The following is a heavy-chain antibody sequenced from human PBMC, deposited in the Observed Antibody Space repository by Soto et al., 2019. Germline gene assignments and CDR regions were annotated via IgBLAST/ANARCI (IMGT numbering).Heavy chain of an antibody. Sequence: QVQLVELGGGVVQPGGSLRLSCTASGFTFTTFGIHWVRQAPGKGLEWVALISYDGHNKYYSDSVKGRFTISRDNYKNTLSLHMNSLRAEDTAVYYCAKDLLAYGDYNYYYYGMDVWGQGTTVSVSS. J-gene: IGHJ6*02. CDR1: GFTFTTFG. D-gene: IGHD4-17*01. CDR2: ISYDGHNK. V-gene: IGHV3-30*18. CDR3: AKDLLAYGDYNYYYYGMDV.